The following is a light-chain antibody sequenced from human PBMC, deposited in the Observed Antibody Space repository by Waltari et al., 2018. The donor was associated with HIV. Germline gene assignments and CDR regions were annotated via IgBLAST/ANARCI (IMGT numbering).Light chain of an antibody. CDR1: QSISSW. V-gene: IGKV1-5*03. CDR3: QQYNSYSWT. J-gene: IGKJ1*01. CDR2: KAS. Sequence: DIQMTQSPSTLSASVGDRVTITCRASQSISSWLDWYQQKPGKAPKLLIYKASSLESGVPSRFSGSGSGTEFTLTISSLQPDDFGTYYCQQYNSYSWTFGQGTKVEIK.